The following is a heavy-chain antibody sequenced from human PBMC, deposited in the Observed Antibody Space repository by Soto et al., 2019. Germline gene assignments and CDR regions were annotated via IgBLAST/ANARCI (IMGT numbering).Heavy chain of an antibody. CDR1: GFTFSSYG. CDR2: ISYDGSNK. CDR3: AKDASDTAMDLLYYFDY. J-gene: IGHJ4*02. Sequence: PGGSLRLSCAASGFTFSSYGMHWVRQAPGKGLEWVAVISYDGSNKYYADSVKGRFTISRDNSKNTLYLQMNSLRAEDTAVYYCAKDASDTAMDLLYYFDYWGQGTLVTVSS. D-gene: IGHD5-18*01. V-gene: IGHV3-30*18.